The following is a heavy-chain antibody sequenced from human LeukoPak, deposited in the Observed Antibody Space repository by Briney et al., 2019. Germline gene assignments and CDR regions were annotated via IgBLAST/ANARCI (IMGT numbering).Heavy chain of an antibody. V-gene: IGHV3-64*02. J-gene: IGHJ4*02. CDR1: GFTFRTYA. CDR2: ISSNGGMT. CDR3: ARGIGGGDGYNNYFDY. Sequence: GGSLRLSCAASGFTFRTYAIHWVRQAPGKGLEYVSGISSNGGMTYYADSVKGRFTISRDNSRNTVYLQMGSLRAEDMAVYYCARGIGGGDGYNNYFDYWGQGTLVTVSS. D-gene: IGHD5-24*01.